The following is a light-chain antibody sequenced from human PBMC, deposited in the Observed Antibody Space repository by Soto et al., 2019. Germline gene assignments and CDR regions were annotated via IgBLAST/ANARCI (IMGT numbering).Light chain of an antibody. CDR2: GAS. Sequence: IVLTQSPGTLSLSQGERANLSCTASQCVSSSYLAWYQQKPGPAPRLLIYGASSRATGIPDRFSGSGSGTDFTLTISRLEPEDFAVYYCQQYGSSPWTFGQGTKV. CDR1: QCVSSSY. V-gene: IGKV3-20*01. CDR3: QQYGSSPWT. J-gene: IGKJ1*01.